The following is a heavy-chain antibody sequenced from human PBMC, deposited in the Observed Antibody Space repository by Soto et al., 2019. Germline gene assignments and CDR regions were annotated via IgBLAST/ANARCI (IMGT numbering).Heavy chain of an antibody. CDR2: ISPYNGDT. D-gene: IGHD2-15*01. V-gene: IGHV1-18*01. CDR3: ARRGSNKWDEDFDF. Sequence: QVQLVQSGAEVKKPGASVKVSCQASGYTFTNYGISWVRQAPGQGLEWVGWISPYNGDTRYAKNVKGRVTLTTATSTSAAYMELRSMRSDDTALYYCARRGSNKWDEDFDFWGQGTLVTVSS. CDR1: GYTFTNYG. J-gene: IGHJ4*02.